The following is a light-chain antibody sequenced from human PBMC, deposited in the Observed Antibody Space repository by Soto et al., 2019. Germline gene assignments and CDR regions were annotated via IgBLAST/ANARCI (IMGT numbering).Light chain of an antibody. CDR3: AAWDDTVRSYV. CDR2: RDN. V-gene: IGLV1-47*01. Sequence: QSVLTQPPSVSGTPGQRVTISCSGGISNIGTNYVHWFQQLPGTAPKLLSNRDNQRPSGVPDRFSGSKSGTSASLAISGLRSEDEAEYYCAAWDDTVRSYVFGTGTKVTVL. J-gene: IGLJ1*01. CDR1: ISNIGTNY.